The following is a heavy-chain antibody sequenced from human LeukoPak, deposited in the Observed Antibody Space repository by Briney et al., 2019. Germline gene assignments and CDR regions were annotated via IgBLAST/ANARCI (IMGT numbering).Heavy chain of an antibody. Sequence: ASVKVSCKVSGYTLTELSMHWVRQAPGKGLAWMAGFNPEDGETIYAQKFQGRVTMTEDTSTDTAYMELSSLRSEDKAVYYCATQSLYSSGWKSFDYWGQGTLVTVSS. CDR1: GYTLTELS. CDR2: FNPEDGET. D-gene: IGHD6-19*01. CDR3: ATQSLYSSGWKSFDY. V-gene: IGHV1-24*01. J-gene: IGHJ4*02.